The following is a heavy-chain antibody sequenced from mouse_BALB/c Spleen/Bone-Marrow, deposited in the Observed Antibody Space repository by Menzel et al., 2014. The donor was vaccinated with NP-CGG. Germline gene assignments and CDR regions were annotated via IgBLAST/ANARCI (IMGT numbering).Heavy chain of an antibody. CDR2: INPSNGGT. V-gene: IGHV1S81*02. CDR1: GYTFTSYY. J-gene: IGHJ2*01. D-gene: IGHD2-4*01. CDR3: TRSTMITYFDY. Sequence: VQGVESGAELVKPGASVKLSCKASGYTFTSYYMYWVKQRPGQGLEWIGEINPSNGGTNFNEKFKSKATLTVDKSPSTAYMQLSSLTSEDSAVYYCTRSTMITYFDYRGQGTTLTVSS.